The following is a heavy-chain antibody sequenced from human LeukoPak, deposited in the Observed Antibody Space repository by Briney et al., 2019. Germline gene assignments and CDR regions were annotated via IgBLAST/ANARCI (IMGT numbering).Heavy chain of an antibody. D-gene: IGHD2-2*01. J-gene: IGHJ5*02. CDR2: IYHSGST. V-gene: IGHV4-4*02. Sequence: SGTLSLTCAVSGGSISSSNWWSWVRQPPGKGLEWIGEIYHSGSTNYNPSLKSRATISVDKSKNQFSLKLSSVTAADTAVYYCARIMGRGYCSSTSCRGDWFDPWGQGTLVTVSS. CDR1: GGSISSSNW. CDR3: ARIMGRGYCSSTSCRGDWFDP.